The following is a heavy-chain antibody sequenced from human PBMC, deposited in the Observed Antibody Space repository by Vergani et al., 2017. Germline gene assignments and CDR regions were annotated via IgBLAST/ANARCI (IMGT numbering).Heavy chain of an antibody. CDR3: ARDRPMVRGASDPYYFDY. V-gene: IGHV4-59*01. CDR2: IYYSGST. J-gene: IGHJ4*02. Sequence: QVQLPESGPGLVKPSETLSLTCTVSGGSISSYYWSWIRQPPGKGLEWIGYIYYSGSTNYNPSLKSRVTISVDTSKNQFSLKLSSVTAADTAVYYCARDRPMVRGASDPYYFDYWGQGTLVTVSS. CDR1: GGSISSYY. D-gene: IGHD3-10*01.